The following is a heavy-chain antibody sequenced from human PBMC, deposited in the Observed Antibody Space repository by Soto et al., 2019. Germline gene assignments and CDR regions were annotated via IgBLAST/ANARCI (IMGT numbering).Heavy chain of an antibody. CDR1: GFTFSDYY. CDR3: VREYHYFDY. V-gene: IGHV3-11*05. J-gene: IGHJ4*02. Sequence: QVQLLESRGGLVKPGGSLRLSCAASGFTFSDYYMSWICQAPGKGLEWVSYISSSSSYTNYADSVKGRFTISRDNAKNSVYLLMNSLRAEDTAVYYCVREYHYFDYWGQGTLVTVSS. CDR2: ISSSSSYT. D-gene: IGHD2-2*01.